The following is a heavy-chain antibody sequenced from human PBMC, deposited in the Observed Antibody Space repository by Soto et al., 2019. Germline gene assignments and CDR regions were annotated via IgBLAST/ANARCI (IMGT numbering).Heavy chain of an antibody. V-gene: IGHV1-69*06. D-gene: IGHD3-10*01. CDR1: GGTFSSYA. J-gene: IGHJ5*02. CDR2: IIPIFGTA. Sequence: QVQLVQSGAEVKKPGSSVKVSCKASGGTFSSYAVSWVRQAPGQGLEWMGGIIPIFGTANYAQKFQGRVTLSADKSKRTHYIELNSLKSEDTAVYYCACSMVRRVIIHAQTKTGWFAPRGQGALVT. CDR3: ACSMVRRVIIHAQTKTGWFAP.